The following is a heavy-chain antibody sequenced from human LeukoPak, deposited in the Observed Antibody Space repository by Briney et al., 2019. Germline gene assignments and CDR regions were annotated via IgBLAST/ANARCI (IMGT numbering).Heavy chain of an antibody. CDR3: ARDGGSAMPFDY. Sequence: GGSLRLSCAASGFPFSSYAMSWVRQAPGKGLEWVSAISGSGGSTYFANSVKGRFTISRDNSKNTLYLQMNSLRAEDTAVYYCARDGGSAMPFDYWGQGTLVTVSS. J-gene: IGHJ4*02. CDR2: ISGSGGST. D-gene: IGHD2-2*01. V-gene: IGHV3-23*01. CDR1: GFPFSSYA.